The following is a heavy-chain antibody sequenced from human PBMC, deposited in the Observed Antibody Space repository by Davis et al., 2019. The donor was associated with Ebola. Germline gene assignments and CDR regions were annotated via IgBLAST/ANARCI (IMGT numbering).Heavy chain of an antibody. CDR2: INPNSGGT. CDR1: GYTFTGYY. Sequence: AASVKVSCKASGYTFTGYYLHWLRQAPGQGLEWMGWINPNSGGTNYAQKFQDRVTMTRDTSISTAYMELSRLRSDDTAVYYCARLLKTYYYDSSGTRAFDIWGQGTMVTVSS. V-gene: IGHV1-2*02. D-gene: IGHD3-22*01. CDR3: ARLLKTYYYDSSGTRAFDI. J-gene: IGHJ3*02.